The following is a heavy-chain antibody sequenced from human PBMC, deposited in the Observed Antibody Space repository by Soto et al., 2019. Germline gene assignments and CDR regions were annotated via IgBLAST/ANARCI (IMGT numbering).Heavy chain of an antibody. J-gene: IGHJ6*02. CDR2: IYSTGNT. D-gene: IGHD6-19*01. V-gene: IGHV4-39*01. CDR1: GGSISSSSY. CDR3: RRSSWYSADV. Sequence: QLQLQESGPGLVKPSETLSLTCTVSGGSISSSSYWGWMRQPPGKGLEWIGSIYSTGNTYYNPSLNRRVSTTADTTKSQFSLRLHTATDADTAVYYCRRSSWYSADVWGQGTAVTASS.